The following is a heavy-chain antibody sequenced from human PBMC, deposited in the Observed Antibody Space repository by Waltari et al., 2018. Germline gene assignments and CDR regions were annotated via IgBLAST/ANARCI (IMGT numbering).Heavy chain of an antibody. J-gene: IGHJ4*02. CDR2: VEPEDGET. V-gene: IGHV1-69-2*01. D-gene: IGHD3-3*01. CDR3: ATVAEAITIFGVVIGPLGY. Sequence: EVQLVQSGAEVKKPGATVKISCKASGYTFTDYYMHWVQQAPGKGLEWMGRVEPEDGETIYAEKFQGRVTITAETSTDTAYMELGSLRSEDTAVYYCATVAEAITIFGVVIGPLGYWGQGTLVTVSS. CDR1: GYTFTDYY.